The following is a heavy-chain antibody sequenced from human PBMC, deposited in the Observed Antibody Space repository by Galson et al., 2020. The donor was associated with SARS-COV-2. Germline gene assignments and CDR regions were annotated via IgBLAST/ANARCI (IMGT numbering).Heavy chain of an antibody. J-gene: IGHJ3*02. CDR3: ARFRSGWPNDAFDI. Sequence: KIGESLKISCKGSGYSFTSYWISWVRQMPGKGLEWMGRIDPSDSYTNYSPSFQGHVTISADKSISTAYLQWSSLKASDTAMYYCARFRSGWPNDAFDIWGQGTMVTVSS. CDR1: GYSFTSYW. V-gene: IGHV5-10-1*01. CDR2: IDPSDSYT. D-gene: IGHD6-19*01.